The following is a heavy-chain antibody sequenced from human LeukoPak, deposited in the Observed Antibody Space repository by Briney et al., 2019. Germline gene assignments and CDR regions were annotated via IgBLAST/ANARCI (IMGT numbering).Heavy chain of an antibody. V-gene: IGHV3-23*01. CDR2: ISGSGGST. Sequence: GGSLRLSCAASGFTFSSYAMSWVRQAPGQGLEWGLAISGSGGSTYYADSVKGRFTISRDNSKNTLYLQMNSLRAEDTAVYYCASLRIQLLDAFDIWGQGTMVTVSS. D-gene: IGHD2-2*01. J-gene: IGHJ3*02. CDR1: GFTFSSYA. CDR3: ASLRIQLLDAFDI.